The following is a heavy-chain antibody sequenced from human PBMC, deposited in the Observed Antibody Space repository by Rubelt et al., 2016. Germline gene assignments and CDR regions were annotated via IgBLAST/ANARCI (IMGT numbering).Heavy chain of an antibody. CDR3: ARHLRWELPIDY. D-gene: IGHD1-26*01. J-gene: IGHJ4*02. V-gene: IGHV4-34*01. CDR2: INHSGST. CDR1: GGSFSGYY. Sequence: QVQLQQWGAGLLKPSETLSLTCAVYGGSFSGYYWSWIRQPPGKGLEWIGEINHSGSTNYNPALKVRRTISVDTSKNQVSRKLSSVTAADTAVYYCARHLRWELPIDYWGQGTLVTVSS.